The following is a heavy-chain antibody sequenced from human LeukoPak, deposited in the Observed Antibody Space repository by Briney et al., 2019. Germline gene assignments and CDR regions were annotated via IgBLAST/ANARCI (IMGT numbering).Heavy chain of an antibody. CDR1: GYSFTDYA. CDR3: TTELVN. Sequence: ASVKVSCKASGYSFTDYALHWVRQAPGQRLEWMGWINPDNNDTRYSQKFQGRVSFISDTSATTAYVELRSLRYQDTAVYYCTTELVNWGQGTLVTVSP. J-gene: IGHJ4*02. D-gene: IGHD2-8*02. CDR2: INPDNNDT. V-gene: IGHV1-3*01.